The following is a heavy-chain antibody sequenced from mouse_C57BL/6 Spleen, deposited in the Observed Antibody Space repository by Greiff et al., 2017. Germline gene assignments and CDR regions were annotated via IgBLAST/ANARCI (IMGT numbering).Heavy chain of an antibody. J-gene: IGHJ2*01. Sequence: EVLLVESGGGLVQPGGSLSLSCAASGFTFTDYYMSWVRQPPGKALEWLGFIRNKANGYTTEYSASVKSRFTISRDNSQSILYLQMNALRAEDSATYYCARWGGTTVVATDYWGQGTTLTVSS. V-gene: IGHV7-3*01. CDR1: GFTFTDYY. CDR3: ARWGGTTVVATDY. CDR2: IRNKANGYTT. D-gene: IGHD1-1*01.